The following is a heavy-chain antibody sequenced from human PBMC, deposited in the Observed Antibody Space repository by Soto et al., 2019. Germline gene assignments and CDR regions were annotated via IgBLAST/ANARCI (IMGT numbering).Heavy chain of an antibody. Sequence: QVQLVQSGAEVKKPGSSVKVSCKASGGTFSSYAISWVRQAPGQGLEWMGGIISIFGTANYAQKFQGRVTITADESTRTAYMELSSLRSEDTAVYYCARGAYYYDSSGYISHDAFDIWGQGTMVTVSS. CDR2: IISIFGTA. CDR3: ARGAYYYDSSGYISHDAFDI. D-gene: IGHD3-22*01. J-gene: IGHJ3*02. V-gene: IGHV1-69*01. CDR1: GGTFSSYA.